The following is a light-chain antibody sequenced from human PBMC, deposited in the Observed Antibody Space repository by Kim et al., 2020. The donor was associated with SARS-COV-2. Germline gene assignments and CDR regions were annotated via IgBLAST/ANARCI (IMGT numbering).Light chain of an antibody. CDR3: QQSYSTPRT. V-gene: IGKV1-39*01. CDR2: ATS. Sequence: SASVGDRVTITCRTGQSIYNYLNWYHQKPGKAPKLLIYATSRLQSGVPSRFSGSGSGTDFTLTISSLQPEDFATYYCQQSYSTPRTFGQGTKLEIK. J-gene: IGKJ2*01. CDR1: QSIYNY.